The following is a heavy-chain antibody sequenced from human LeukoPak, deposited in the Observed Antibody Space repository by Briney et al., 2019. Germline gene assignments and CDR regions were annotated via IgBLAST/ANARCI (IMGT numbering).Heavy chain of an antibody. D-gene: IGHD1-26*01. CDR3: TRVNLRGSQYNWFDP. V-gene: IGHV1-69*08. CDR2: ITPIIDSA. Sequence: GASVKVSCKPSGGTFRSHIFSWVRQAPGQGLEWMGRITPIIDSAKYAQKFRDRLTITADTYTGTAYMELSSLTPEDTALYYCTRVNLRGSQYNWFDPWGQGTLVIVSS. J-gene: IGHJ5*02. CDR1: GGTFRSHI.